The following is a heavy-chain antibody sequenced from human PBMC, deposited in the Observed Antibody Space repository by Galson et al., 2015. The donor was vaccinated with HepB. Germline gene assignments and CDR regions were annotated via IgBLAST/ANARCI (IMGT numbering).Heavy chain of an antibody. CDR3: ASGTTVTRY. J-gene: IGHJ4*02. CDR2: ISSSSSTI. CDR1: GFTFSSYS. V-gene: IGHV3-48*01. Sequence: SLRLSCAASGFTFSSYSMNWVRQAPGKGLEWVSYISSSSSTIYYADSVKGRFTISRDNAKNSLYLQMNSLRAEDTAVYYCASGTTVTRYWGQGTLVTVSS. D-gene: IGHD4-17*01.